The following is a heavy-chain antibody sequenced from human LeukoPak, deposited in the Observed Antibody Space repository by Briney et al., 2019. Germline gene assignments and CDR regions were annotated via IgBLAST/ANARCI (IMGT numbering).Heavy chain of an antibody. D-gene: IGHD3-22*01. J-gene: IGHJ4*02. V-gene: IGHV4-39*01. CDR3: ARAGNDDISVYSYPWDY. CDR1: GGSISSSSYY. Sequence: PSETLSLTCTVSGGSISSSSYYWGWIRQPPGKGLEWIGSIYYSGSTYYNPSLKSRVTISVDTSKNQFSLKLSSVTAADTAVYDCARAGNDDISVYSYPWDYWGQGTLVTVSS. CDR2: IYYSGST.